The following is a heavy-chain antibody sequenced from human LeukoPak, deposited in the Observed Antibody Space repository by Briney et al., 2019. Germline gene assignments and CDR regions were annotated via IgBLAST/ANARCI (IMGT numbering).Heavy chain of an antibody. J-gene: IGHJ4*02. D-gene: IGHD1-26*01. Sequence: SETLSLTCTVSNYSISSGYYWGWIRQPPGKGLEWIASLYRSGSTYYKSSLKSRVRISVDTSKNQFSLHLTSVTAADTAVYYCARDPSGSYRIDYWGQGTLVTVSS. V-gene: IGHV4-38-2*02. CDR1: NYSISSGYY. CDR2: LYRSGST. CDR3: ARDPSGSYRIDY.